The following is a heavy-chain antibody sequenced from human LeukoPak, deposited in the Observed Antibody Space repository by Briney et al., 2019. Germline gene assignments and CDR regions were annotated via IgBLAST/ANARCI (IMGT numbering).Heavy chain of an antibody. CDR2: FYPGGRP. D-gene: IGHD6-13*01. V-gene: IGHV4-39*02. Sequence: SETLSLTCTVSGDSVSSSNYYWVWIRQPPGKGLEWLGSFYPGGRPYYNPSLESRVTVAIDTSKNHFSLKLTSVTAADTAVYFCARRGLTAAAVWGPGTLVTVSS. J-gene: IGHJ4*02. CDR1: GDSVSSSNYY. CDR3: ARRGLTAAAV.